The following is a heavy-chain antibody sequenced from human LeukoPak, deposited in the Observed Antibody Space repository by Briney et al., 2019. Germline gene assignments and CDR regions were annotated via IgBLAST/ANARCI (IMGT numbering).Heavy chain of an antibody. Sequence: GGSLRLSCAASGFTFSSHALSWVRQAPGKGLEWVSSLSGSGYNTYYADSVKGRFTISRDNSKNTVYPQMNSLRAEDTAVYYCAKDPYGTRYFDYWGQGTLVTVSS. CDR3: AKDPYGTRYFDY. J-gene: IGHJ4*02. V-gene: IGHV3-23*01. CDR1: GFTFSSHA. CDR2: LSGSGYNT. D-gene: IGHD2-2*01.